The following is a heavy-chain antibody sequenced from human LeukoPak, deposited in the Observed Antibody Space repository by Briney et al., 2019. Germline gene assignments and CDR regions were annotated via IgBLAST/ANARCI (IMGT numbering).Heavy chain of an antibody. J-gene: IGHJ4*02. D-gene: IGHD5-18*01. Sequence: MSSETLSLTCTVSVGSISTTTYYWGWIRQAPGKGLEWIGSIYYGGSTYYSPSLKSRVTISLDTSKHQFSLKLSSVTAADTAVYYCMGTHGYTYGYGVYWGQGTLVTVSS. CDR3: MGTHGYTYGYGVY. CDR2: IYYGGST. CDR1: VGSISTTTYY. V-gene: IGHV4-39*07.